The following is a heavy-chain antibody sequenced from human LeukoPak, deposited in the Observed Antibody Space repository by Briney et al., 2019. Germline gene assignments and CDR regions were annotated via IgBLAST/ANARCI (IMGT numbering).Heavy chain of an antibody. CDR1: GFTFSSYA. J-gene: IGHJ4*02. CDR3: ARDVDYYDSSGYYGFGAY. D-gene: IGHD3-22*01. Sequence: GGSLRLSCAASGFTFSSYAMHWVRQAPGKGLEYVSAISSNGGSTYYANSVKGRFTISRDNSKNTLYLQMGSLRAEDMAVYYCARDVDYYDSSGYYGFGAYRGQGTLVTVSS. CDR2: ISSNGGST. V-gene: IGHV3-64*01.